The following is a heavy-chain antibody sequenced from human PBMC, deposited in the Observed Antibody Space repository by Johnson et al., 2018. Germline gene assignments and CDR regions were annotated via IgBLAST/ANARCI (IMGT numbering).Heavy chain of an antibody. CDR3: TTRKGH. CDR1: GFTFSNAW. CDR2: IKRETDGGTT. Sequence: VQLVESGGGLVKPGGSLRLSCAASGFTFSNAWMSWVRQAPGKGLEWVGRIKRETDGGTTDNAAPVKGKFTISRYDSKNTLYLTMNSLKTEETAGYYCTTRKGHWGQGTLVTVSS. J-gene: IGHJ1*01. V-gene: IGHV3-15*01.